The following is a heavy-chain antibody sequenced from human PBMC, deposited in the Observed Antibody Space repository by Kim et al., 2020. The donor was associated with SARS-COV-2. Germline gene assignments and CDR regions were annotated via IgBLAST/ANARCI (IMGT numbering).Heavy chain of an antibody. CDR3: ARGLYCGSTKCSFGLDV. CDR1: GFIFSTYE. CDR2: TSTSGATI. V-gene: IGHV3-48*03. Sequence: GGSLRLSCAASGFIFSTYEINWVRQAPGKGLEWVSYTSTSGATIYSGDSVKGRFTVSRDNARNSVYLQMNSLRDEDTAVYYCARGLYCGSTKCSFGLDVWGQGTTVTVSS. D-gene: IGHD2-2*01. J-gene: IGHJ6*02.